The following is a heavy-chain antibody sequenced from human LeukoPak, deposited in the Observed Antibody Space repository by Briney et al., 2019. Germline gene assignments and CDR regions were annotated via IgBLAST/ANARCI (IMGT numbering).Heavy chain of an antibody. V-gene: IGHV3-30*09. CDR1: GFTFSSYS. CDR3: ARDRYYGSGSRLTYFDY. J-gene: IGHJ4*02. Sequence: GGSLRLSCAASGFTFSSYSMHWVRQAPGKGLEWVALILFDGSKNYYADSVKGRFAISRDNSENPLYLQMNSLRGDDTAVYYCARDRYYGSGSRLTYFDYWGRGTLVTVSS. D-gene: IGHD3-10*01. CDR2: ILFDGSKN.